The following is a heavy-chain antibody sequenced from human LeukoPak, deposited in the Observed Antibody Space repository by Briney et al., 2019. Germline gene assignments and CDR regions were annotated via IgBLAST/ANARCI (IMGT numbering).Heavy chain of an antibody. V-gene: IGHV4-61*02. CDR2: IDTSGST. CDR3: ARDGSGSYYNSHDAFDI. J-gene: IGHJ3*02. CDR1: GGSISSGSYY. Sequence: SQTLYLTCTVSGGSISSGSYYWSWIRQPAGKGVEWIGRIDTSGSTNYNPSLKSRVTISVDTSKNQFSLKLSSVTAADTAVYYCARDGSGSYYNSHDAFDIWGQGTMVTVSS. D-gene: IGHD3-10*01.